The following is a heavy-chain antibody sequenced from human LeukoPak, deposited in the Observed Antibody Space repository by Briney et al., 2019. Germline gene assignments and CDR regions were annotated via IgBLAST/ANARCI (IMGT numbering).Heavy chain of an antibody. CDR3: ARGRLDAGSFDY. J-gene: IGHJ4*02. CDR2: SKQDASDK. CDR1: GFTFDDYG. V-gene: IGHV3-7*01. D-gene: IGHD3-10*01. Sequence: GGSLRLSCAASGFTFDDYGMSWVRQAPGKGLEWVANSKQDASDKYYVDSVKGRFTISRDNAKNSLYLQMNSLRAEDTAVYYCARGRLDAGSFDYWGQGTLVTVSS.